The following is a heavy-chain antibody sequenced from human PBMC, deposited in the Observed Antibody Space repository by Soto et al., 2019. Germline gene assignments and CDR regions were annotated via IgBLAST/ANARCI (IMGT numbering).Heavy chain of an antibody. Sequence: QVHLVQSGAEVKKPGASVKVSCKASGYTFTTYGIAWVRQAPGQGLEWMGWISAYNANTDYAQSPPGRVTITTDTSTSTAHMELRSLRSDDTAVYYCARGRYLDYWGQGTLVTVSS. CDR2: ISAYNANT. D-gene: IGHD1-26*01. CDR1: GYTFTTYG. V-gene: IGHV1-18*01. CDR3: ARGRYLDY. J-gene: IGHJ4*02.